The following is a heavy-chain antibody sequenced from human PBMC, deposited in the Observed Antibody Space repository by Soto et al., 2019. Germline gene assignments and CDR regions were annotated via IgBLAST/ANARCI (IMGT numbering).Heavy chain of an antibody. V-gene: IGHV3-21*01. CDR1: GFTFSSYS. Sequence: GGSLRLSCAASGFTFSSYSMNWVRQAPGKGLEWVSSISSSSSYIYYADSVKGRFTISRDNAKNSLYLQMNSLRAEDTAVYYCARDSKAIVVVPAAISSWGQGTLVTVSS. J-gene: IGHJ4*02. CDR2: ISSSSSYI. D-gene: IGHD2-2*02. CDR3: ARDSKAIVVVPAAISS.